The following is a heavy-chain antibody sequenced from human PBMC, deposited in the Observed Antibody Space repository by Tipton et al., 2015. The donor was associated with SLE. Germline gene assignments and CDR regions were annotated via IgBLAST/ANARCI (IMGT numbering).Heavy chain of an antibody. J-gene: IGHJ4*02. CDR2: IYYSGST. Sequence: TLSLTCTVSGGSIISHYWSWFRQPPGKGLEWVGYIYYSGSTNYNPSRKSRVTISEDTSKKQFSLRLSSVTAADTAVYYCARGYYFDYWGQGTLVTVSS. CDR1: GGSIISHY. V-gene: IGHV4-59*08. CDR3: ARGYYFDY.